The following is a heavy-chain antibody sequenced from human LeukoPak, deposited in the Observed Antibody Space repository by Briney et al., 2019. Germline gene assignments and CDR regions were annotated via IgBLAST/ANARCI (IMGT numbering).Heavy chain of an antibody. CDR2: IIPILGIA. J-gene: IGHJ4*02. CDR1: GGTFSSYA. D-gene: IGHD5-12*01. Sequence: ASVKVSCKASGGTFSSYAISWVRQAPGQGREWMGRIIPILGIANYAQKFQGRVTITADKSTSTAYMELSSLRSEDTAVYYCARPTSGYGTYFDYWGQGTLVTVSS. CDR3: ARPTSGYGTYFDY. V-gene: IGHV1-69*04.